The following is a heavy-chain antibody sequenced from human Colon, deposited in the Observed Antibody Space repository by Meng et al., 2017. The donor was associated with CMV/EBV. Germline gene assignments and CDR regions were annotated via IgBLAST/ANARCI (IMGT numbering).Heavy chain of an antibody. CDR1: RFTFSPYA. J-gene: IGHJ6*02. V-gene: IGHV3-23*01. D-gene: IGHD2/OR15-2a*01. Sequence: GGSLRLSCTASRFTFSPYAMTWVRQAPGKGLEWVSVISASGSTINYADSVKGRFTVSRDNSKNTLYLQMGSLRVEDTAVYYCTRYCNNNNCDGYKYGMDVWGHGTTVTVSS. CDR3: TRYCNNNNCDGYKYGMDV. CDR2: ISASGSTI.